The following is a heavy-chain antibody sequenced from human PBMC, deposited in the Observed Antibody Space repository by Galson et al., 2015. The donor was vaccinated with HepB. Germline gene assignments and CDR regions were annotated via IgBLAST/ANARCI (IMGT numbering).Heavy chain of an antibody. CDR2: IRSKTYGATT. V-gene: IGHV3-49*03. D-gene: IGHD3-16*02. CDR3: TRYRHTTNWPRSHWFDP. Sequence: SLRLSCATSGFTFADDGLTWIRQAPGKGLEWVGLIRSKTYGATTEYAASVEGRFTISRDDSKSIAYLQMNSLKIEDTALYYCTRYRHTTNWPRSHWFDPWGQGTLVSVSS. CDR1: GFTFADDG. J-gene: IGHJ5*02.